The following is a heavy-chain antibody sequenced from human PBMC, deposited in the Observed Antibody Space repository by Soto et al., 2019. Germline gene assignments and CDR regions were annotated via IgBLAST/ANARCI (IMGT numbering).Heavy chain of an antibody. CDR1: GFTVSSNY. Sequence: PGGSLRLSCAASGFTVSSNYMSWVRQAPGKGLEWVSVIYSGGSTYYADSVKGRFTISRHNSKNTLYLQVNSLRAEDTAVYYCARESVYCSSTSCQGYYYMDVWGKGTTVTVSS. CDR3: ARESVYCSSTSCQGYYYMDV. J-gene: IGHJ6*03. V-gene: IGHV3-53*04. CDR2: IYSGGST. D-gene: IGHD2-2*01.